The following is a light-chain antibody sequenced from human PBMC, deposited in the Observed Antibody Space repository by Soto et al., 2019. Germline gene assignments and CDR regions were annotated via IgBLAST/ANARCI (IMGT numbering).Light chain of an antibody. V-gene: IGKV1-9*01. J-gene: IGKJ3*01. CDR1: QGISTY. CDR2: AVS. Sequence: IQLTQSPSSLTASEGDRVTITCRASQGISTYLAWYQQKPGKAPQLLIYAVSTLQSGVSSRFSGSGFGTDFTLTISSLQPEDVATYYCQHLNGRFTFGPGTKVHIK. CDR3: QHLNGRFT.